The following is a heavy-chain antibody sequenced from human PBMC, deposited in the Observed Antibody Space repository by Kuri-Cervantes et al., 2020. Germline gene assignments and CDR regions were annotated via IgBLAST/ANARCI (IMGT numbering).Heavy chain of an antibody. CDR1: GGSISSYY. J-gene: IGHJ6*02. CDR3: ARYYYGMDV. V-gene: IGHV4-30-4*01. CDR2: IYYSGST. Sequence: SETLSLTCTVSGGSISSYYWSWIRQPPGKGLEWIGYIYYSGSTYYNPSLKSRVTISVDTSKNQFSLKLSSVTAADTAVYYCARYYYGMDVWGQGATVTVSS.